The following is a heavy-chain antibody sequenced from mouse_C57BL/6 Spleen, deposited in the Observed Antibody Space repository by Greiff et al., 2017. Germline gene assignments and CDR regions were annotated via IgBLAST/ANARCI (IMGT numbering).Heavy chain of an antibody. D-gene: IGHD2-1*01. CDR3: ARRYYGNLYAMDY. Sequence: DVKLQESGPELVKPGASVKMSCKASGYTFTDYNMHWVKQSHGKSLEWIGYINPNNGGTSYNQKFKGKATLTVNKSSSTAYMELRSLTSEYSAVYYCARRYYGNLYAMDYWGQGTSVTVSS. J-gene: IGHJ4*01. CDR2: INPNNGGT. V-gene: IGHV1-22*01. CDR1: GYTFTDYN.